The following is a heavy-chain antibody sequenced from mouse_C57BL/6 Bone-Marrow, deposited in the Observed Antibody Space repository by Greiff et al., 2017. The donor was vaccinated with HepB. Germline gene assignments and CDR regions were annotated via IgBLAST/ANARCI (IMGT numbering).Heavy chain of an antibody. CDR1: GYTFTDYE. D-gene: IGHD2-3*01. J-gene: IGHJ3*01. V-gene: IGHV1-15*01. CDR3: TRVDGYWAWFAY. CDR2: IDPETGGT. Sequence: VQLQQSGAELVRPGASVTLSCKASGYTFTDYEMHWVKQTHVHGLEWIGAIDPETGGTAYNQKFKGKAILTADKSSSTAYMELRSLTSEDSAVYYCTRVDGYWAWFAYWGQGTLVTVSA.